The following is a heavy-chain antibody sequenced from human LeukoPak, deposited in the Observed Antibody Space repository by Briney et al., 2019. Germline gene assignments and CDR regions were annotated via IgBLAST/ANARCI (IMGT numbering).Heavy chain of an antibody. D-gene: IGHD3-22*01. CDR3: AREYYYDSRAPGAFDI. CDR1: GFIFSSYS. Sequence: AGGSLRLSCAASGFIFSSYSINWVRQAPGKGLEWVSSISSSSSYIYYADSVKGRFTISRDNAKNSLYLQMNSLRAEDTAVYYCAREYYYDSRAPGAFDIWGQGTMVTVSS. J-gene: IGHJ3*02. CDR2: ISSSSSYI. V-gene: IGHV3-21*01.